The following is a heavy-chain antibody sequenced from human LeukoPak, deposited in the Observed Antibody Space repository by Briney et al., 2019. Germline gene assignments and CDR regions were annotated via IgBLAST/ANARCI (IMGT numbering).Heavy chain of an antibody. CDR2: INPNSGGT. CDR3: ARDPDNIVVVTARGALDY. CDR1: GYTFTGYY. D-gene: IGHD2-21*02. J-gene: IGHJ4*02. V-gene: IGHV1-2*06. Sequence: ASVKVSCKASGYTFTGYYMHWVRQAPGQGLEWMGRINPNSGGTNYAQKFQGRVTMTRDTSTSTAYMELSRLRSDDTAVYYCARDPDNIVVVTARGALDYWGQGTLVTVSS.